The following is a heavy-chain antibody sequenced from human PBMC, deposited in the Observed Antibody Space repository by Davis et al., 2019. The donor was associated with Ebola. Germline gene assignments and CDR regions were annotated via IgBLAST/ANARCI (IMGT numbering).Heavy chain of an antibody. CDR2: ESVYNGNT. CDR1: GDTFTSYG. D-gene: IGHD2-15*01. Sequence: AAVKVSCKASGDTFTSYGMSWVRQAPGQGIEWRGGESVYNGNTNYAQKLQGRVTMATDTSTSTAYMELRSLRSDDTAVYYCARALPYALGYCSGGNRCPGNWFDPWGQGTLVTVSS. CDR3: ARALPYALGYCSGGNRCPGNWFDP. J-gene: IGHJ5*02. V-gene: IGHV1-18*01.